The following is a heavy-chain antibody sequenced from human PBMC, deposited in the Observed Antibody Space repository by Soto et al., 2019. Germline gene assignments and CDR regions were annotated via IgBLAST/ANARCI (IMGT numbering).Heavy chain of an antibody. V-gene: IGHV3-30*09. J-gene: IGHJ4*02. D-gene: IGHD2-15*01. CDR3: ARTPRRYGGTSKPRYYFDY. Sequence: GGSLRLSCAASGFTFTNYWMNWVRQTPGEGLDWVAFISYDGSTKHYADSARGRFAISRDNPKNTLFLQMSSLRPEDTAVYFCARTPRRYGGTSKPRYYFDYWGQGALVTVSS. CDR2: ISYDGSTK. CDR1: GFTFTNYW.